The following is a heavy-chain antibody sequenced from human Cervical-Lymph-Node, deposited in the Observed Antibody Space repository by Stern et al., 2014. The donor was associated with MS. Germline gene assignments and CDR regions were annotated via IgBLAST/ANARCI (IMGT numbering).Heavy chain of an antibody. D-gene: IGHD6-19*01. CDR1: GFSFSSYG. V-gene: IGHV3-33*01. CDR2: IWYDGSKE. CDR3: ARDGKNSGWYRWFDP. J-gene: IGHJ5*02. Sequence: QVQLVESEGGVVRPGESLRLSCAASGFSFSSYGMHWVRQVPGKGLEWLAIIWYDGSKEYYADSVKGRFTISRDNSKNTVDLQMNSLRADDTAVYFCARDGKNSGWYRWFDPWGQGTLVTVSS.